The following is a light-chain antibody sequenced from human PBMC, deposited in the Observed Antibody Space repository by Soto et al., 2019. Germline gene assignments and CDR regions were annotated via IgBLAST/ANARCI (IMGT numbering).Light chain of an antibody. V-gene: IGKV1-17*01. CDR1: QDIRND. CDR2: AAS. CDR3: LQHNSYPIT. J-gene: IGKJ5*01. Sequence: IELTQAPSSLSPSVGDRVTITCRASQDIRNDLGWYKQKPGKAPKRLIYAASSLQSGVPSRFRGSGSGTEFTLTISSLKPEDFGTYYCLQHNSYPITFGQGTRLDIK.